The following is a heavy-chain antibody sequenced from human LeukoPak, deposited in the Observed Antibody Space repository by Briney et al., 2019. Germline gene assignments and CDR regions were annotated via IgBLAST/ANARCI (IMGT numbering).Heavy chain of an antibody. CDR2: IYYSGST. CDR3: VKKVAGVAWFDS. Sequence: SETLSLTCTVSGGSISSYYWSWIRQPPGKGLEWIGYIYYSGSTNYNPSLKSRVTISVDTSKNQFSLKLSSVTAVDTAVYYCVKKVAGVAWFDSWGRGTLVTVSS. J-gene: IGHJ5*01. D-gene: IGHD7-27*01. CDR1: GGSISSYY. V-gene: IGHV4-59*12.